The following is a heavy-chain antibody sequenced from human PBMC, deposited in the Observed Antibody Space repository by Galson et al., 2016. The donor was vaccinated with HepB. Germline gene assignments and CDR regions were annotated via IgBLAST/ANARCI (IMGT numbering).Heavy chain of an antibody. CDR3: ARDAAYCGPTTCHSGWSDP. V-gene: IGHV3-30*03. CDR1: GIRLSSYG. D-gene: IGHD2-21*01. Sequence: SLRLSCAASGIRLSSYGMHWVRQAPGKGLEWVAVILYDGSNKYYADSVKGRFTISRDNSKNTLYLHMNSLRAEDTAVYYCARDAAYCGPTTCHSGWSDPWGQGTLVTVSS. J-gene: IGHJ5*02. CDR2: ILYDGSNK.